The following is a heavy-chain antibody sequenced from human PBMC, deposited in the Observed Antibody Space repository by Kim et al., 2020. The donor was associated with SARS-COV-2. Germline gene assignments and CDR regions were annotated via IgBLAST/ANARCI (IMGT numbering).Heavy chain of an antibody. CDR2: IRSETYGGTP. D-gene: IGHD2-2*01. CDR3: TREDIIVLPAAAGYGYVMDV. J-gene: IGHJ6*02. V-gene: IGHV3-49*04. CDR1: GFTFGAYA. Sequence: GGSLRLSCTASGFTFGAYAMSWVRQAPGKGLEWVALIRSETYGGTPEYAASVKGRFTIARDDSNSIAYLQMNSLKTEDTAVYYCTREDIIVLPAAAGYGYVMDVWGQGTTVTVSS.